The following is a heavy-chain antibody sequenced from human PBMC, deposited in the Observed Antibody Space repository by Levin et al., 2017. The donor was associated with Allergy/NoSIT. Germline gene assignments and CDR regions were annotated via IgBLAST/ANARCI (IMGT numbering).Heavy chain of an antibody. CDR1: GFTISSHY. CDR2: IYSGGST. J-gene: IGHJ3*02. V-gene: IGHV3-53*01. Sequence: GESLKISCAASGFTISSHYMSWVRQAPGKGLEWVSVIYSGGSTYYADSVKGRFTISRDNSKNTLYLQMNSLRAEDTAVYYCARGVVGATRDAFDIWGQGTMVTVSS. CDR3: ARGVVGATRDAFDI. D-gene: IGHD1-26*01.